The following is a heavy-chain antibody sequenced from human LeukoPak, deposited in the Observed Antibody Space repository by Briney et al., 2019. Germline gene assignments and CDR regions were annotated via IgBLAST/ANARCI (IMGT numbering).Heavy chain of an antibody. Sequence: ASVKVSCKASGYTFTDYYMHWARQAPGQGLEWMGWINPNSGVTEYAQNFQGRVTMTRDTSINTAYMEVSRLTSDDTAVYYCARGRSIREASPPSAYWGQGTLVTVSS. V-gene: IGHV1-2*02. CDR1: GYTFTDYY. J-gene: IGHJ4*02. CDR2: INPNSGVT. CDR3: ARGRSIREASPPSAY.